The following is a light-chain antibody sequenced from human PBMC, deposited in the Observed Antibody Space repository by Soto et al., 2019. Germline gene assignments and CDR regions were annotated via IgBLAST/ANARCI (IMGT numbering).Light chain of an antibody. Sequence: QSVLTQPPSVSAAPRQRVTISCSGGSSNIGSNAVNWYQQVPGKAHTLLIYYDTVFASGVSDRFSGSGSGTSASLHISNLHSEDEAAYYCATWDDTFHGVIFCGGTKLTVL. CDR3: ATWDDTFHGVI. J-gene: IGLJ2*01. CDR1: SSNIGSNA. V-gene: IGLV1-36*01. CDR2: YDT.